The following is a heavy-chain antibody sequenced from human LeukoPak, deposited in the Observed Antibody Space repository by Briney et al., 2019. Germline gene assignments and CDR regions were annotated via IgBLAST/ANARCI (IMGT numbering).Heavy chain of an antibody. J-gene: IGHJ4*02. CDR1: GFTFSSYG. Sequence: PGGSLRLSCAASGFTFSSYGMHWVRQAPGKGLEWVAVISYDGSNKYYADSVEGRFTISRDNSKNPLYLQMNSLRAEDTAVYCCAKDRESSSLGFVDYWGQGTLVTVSS. V-gene: IGHV3-30*18. CDR3: AKDRESSSLGFVDY. CDR2: ISYDGSNK. D-gene: IGHD6-13*01.